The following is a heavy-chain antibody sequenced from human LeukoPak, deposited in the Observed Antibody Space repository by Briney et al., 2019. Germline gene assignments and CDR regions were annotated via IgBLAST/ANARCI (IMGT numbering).Heavy chain of an antibody. J-gene: IGHJ4*02. CDR1: GFTFSNYG. Sequence: GGSLRLSCAASGFTFSNYGMSWVRQAPGKGLEWVASIKQDGSEKFYVDSVKGRFTISRDNAKNSLYLQMNSLRAEDTAVYYCARVSYDILTGYSYIDYWGQGTLVTVSS. CDR2: IKQDGSEK. CDR3: ARVSYDILTGYSYIDY. D-gene: IGHD3-9*01. V-gene: IGHV3-7*01.